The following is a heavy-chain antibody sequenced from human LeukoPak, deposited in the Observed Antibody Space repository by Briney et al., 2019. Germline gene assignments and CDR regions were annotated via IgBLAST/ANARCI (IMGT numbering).Heavy chain of an antibody. CDR2: INHSGST. V-gene: IGHV4-34*01. CDR1: GGSFSGYY. CDR3: ARGTDGMVVVVTATIYYFDY. D-gene: IGHD2-21*02. J-gene: IGHJ4*02. Sequence: ETLSLTCAVYGGSFSGYYWSGIRQPPGKGLEWIGEINHSGSTNYNPSLKSRITISVATSKHQFSLKLSSVTAADTAVYYCARGTDGMVVVVTATIYYFDYWGQGTLVTVSS.